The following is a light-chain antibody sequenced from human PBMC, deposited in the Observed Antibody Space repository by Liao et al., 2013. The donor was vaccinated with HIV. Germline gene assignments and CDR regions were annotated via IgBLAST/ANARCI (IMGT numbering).Light chain of an antibody. V-gene: IGLV3-1*01. CDR1: KLGDKY. J-gene: IGLJ1*01. Sequence: SYEVTQPPSVSVSPGQTASISCSGDKLGDKYVTWYRQRPGQSPVLVIYENDKRPSGLPERFSGSNSGNTATLTISGAQAMDEADYYCQTWDRSLGVFGTGTKVTVL. CDR3: QTWDRSLGV. CDR2: END.